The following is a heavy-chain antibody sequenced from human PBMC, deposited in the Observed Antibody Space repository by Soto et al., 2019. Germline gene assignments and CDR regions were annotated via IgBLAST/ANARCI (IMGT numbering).Heavy chain of an antibody. CDR3: VNLLVPGPT. V-gene: IGHV3-74*01. CDR2: INSDGTTT. CDR1: GFTISSYW. Sequence: PGGSLRLSCAASGFTISSYWMHWVRQAPGKGPVWVSRINSDGTTTNYADSVKGRFTISRDNAKNTVYLQMNSLRVEDTAVYYCVNLLVPGPTWGQGTLVTVSS. D-gene: IGHD1-26*01. J-gene: IGHJ5*02.